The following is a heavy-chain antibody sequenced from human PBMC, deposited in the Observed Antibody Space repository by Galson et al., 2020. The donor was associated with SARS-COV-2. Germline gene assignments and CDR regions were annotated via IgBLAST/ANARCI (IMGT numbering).Heavy chain of an antibody. Sequence: GGSLRLSCAASGFTFSSNAMHWVRQAPGKGLEWVAQIFFDGSDKYYGDSVKGRFTISRDSSKNTVYLQMNNLRADDTAVYYCARDGQTSSGWAFDYWGQGTLVTVSS. J-gene: IGHJ4*02. CDR1: GFTFSSNA. D-gene: IGHD6-19*01. V-gene: IGHV3-33*01. CDR2: IFFDGSDK. CDR3: ARDGQTSSGWAFDY.